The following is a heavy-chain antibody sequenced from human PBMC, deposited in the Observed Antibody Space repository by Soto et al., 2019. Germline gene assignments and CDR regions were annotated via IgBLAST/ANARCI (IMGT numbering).Heavy chain of an antibody. CDR2: ISSSSSYI. CDR1: GFTFSSYS. CDR3: ARALVRGRDWFDP. Sequence: PGGSLRLSCAASGFTFSSYSMNWVRQAPGKGLEWVSSISSSSSYIYYADSVKGRFTISRDNAKNSLYLQMNSLRAEDTAVYYCARALVRGRDWFDPWGQGTLVTVSS. J-gene: IGHJ5*02. D-gene: IGHD3-10*01. V-gene: IGHV3-21*01.